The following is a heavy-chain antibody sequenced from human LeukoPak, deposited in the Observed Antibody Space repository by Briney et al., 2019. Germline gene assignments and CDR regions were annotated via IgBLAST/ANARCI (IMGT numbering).Heavy chain of an antibody. CDR3: ARAYCSGGSCQFDY. CDR1: GDSVSSNSAA. J-gene: IGHJ4*02. V-gene: IGHV6-1*01. Sequence: SQTLSLTCAISGDSVSSNSAAWNWIRQSPSRGLEWLGRTYYRSKWYNDYAVSVKSRITINPDTSKNQFSLQLTSVTPEDTAVYYCARAYCSGGSCQFDYWGQGTLVTVSS. CDR2: TYYRSKWYN. D-gene: IGHD2-15*01.